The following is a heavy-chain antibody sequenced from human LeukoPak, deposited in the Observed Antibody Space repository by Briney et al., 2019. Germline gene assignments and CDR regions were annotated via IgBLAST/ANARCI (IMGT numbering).Heavy chain of an antibody. V-gene: IGHV3-23*01. J-gene: IGHJ4*02. D-gene: IGHD4-17*01. CDR2: ISGSDGST. Sequence: GGSLRLSCAASGFTFSNYAMSWVRQAPGKGLEWVSAISGSDGSTNYADSVKGRFTVSRDNAKNTLYLQMNSLRGDDTAVYYCARDRTTVTVFDYWGQGTLVTVSS. CDR3: ARDRTTVTVFDY. CDR1: GFTFSNYA.